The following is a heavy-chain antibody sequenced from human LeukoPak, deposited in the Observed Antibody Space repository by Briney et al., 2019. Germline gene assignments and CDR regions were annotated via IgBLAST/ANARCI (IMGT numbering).Heavy chain of an antibody. CDR2: IYTSGST. CDR1: GGSISSGSYY. V-gene: IGHV4-61*02. CDR3: ARDIRGSSAFNWFDP. J-gene: IGHJ5*02. D-gene: IGHD6-13*01. Sequence: SETLSLTCTVSGGSISSGSYYWSWIRQPAGKGLEWIGRIYTSGSTNYNPSLKSRVTISVDTSKNQFSLKLSSVTAADTAVYYCARDIRGSSAFNWFDPWGQGNLVTVSS.